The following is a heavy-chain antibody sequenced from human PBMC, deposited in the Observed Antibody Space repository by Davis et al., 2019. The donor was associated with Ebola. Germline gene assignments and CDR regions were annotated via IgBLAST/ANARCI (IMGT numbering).Heavy chain of an antibody. D-gene: IGHD2-15*01. V-gene: IGHV1-18*01. J-gene: IGHJ6*04. CDR2: IIPLFGTT. CDR1: GNTISTYT. CDR3: ARERLIVVVVAATGDYYYGMDV. Sequence: AASVKVSCKASGNTISTYTIDWVRQAPGQGLEWMGGIIPLFGTTNYAQKLQGRVTMTTDTSTSTAYMELRSLRSDDTAVYYCARERLIVVVVAATGDYYYGMDVWGKGTTVTVSS.